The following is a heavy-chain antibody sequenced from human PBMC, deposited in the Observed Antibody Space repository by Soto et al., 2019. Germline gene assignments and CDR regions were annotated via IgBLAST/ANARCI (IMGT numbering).Heavy chain of an antibody. J-gene: IGHJ4*02. D-gene: IGHD3-10*01. CDR3: SRDPASSLYYSGSVTYYFYY. CDR2: ISSSSSYI. Sequence: EVQLVESGGGLVKPGGSLRLSCAASGFTFSSYSMNWVRQAPGKGLEWVSSISSSSSYIYYADSVKGRFTISRDNAKNSLYLKMHSVVAGDTDVFYCSRDPASSLYYSGSVTYYFYYWGKETLVTVAS. V-gene: IGHV3-21*01. CDR1: GFTFSSYS.